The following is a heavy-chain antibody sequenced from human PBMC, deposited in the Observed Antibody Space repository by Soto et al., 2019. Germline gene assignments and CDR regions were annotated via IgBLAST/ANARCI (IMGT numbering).Heavy chain of an antibody. CDR2: VSHDGRNT. D-gene: IGHD6-19*01. CDR1: GFTFIAFA. Sequence: VQLVESGEGGVRPGRSLRLSCAASGFTFIAFAMHWFRQAPGKGLEWGAVVSHDGRNTHYADSVKGRFTISKDSSKNTVSLEMTSLRAEDTAVYYCAKGVRQWLVTSDFNYWGQGALVTVSS. V-gene: IGHV3-30*18. J-gene: IGHJ4*02. CDR3: AKGVRQWLVTSDFNY.